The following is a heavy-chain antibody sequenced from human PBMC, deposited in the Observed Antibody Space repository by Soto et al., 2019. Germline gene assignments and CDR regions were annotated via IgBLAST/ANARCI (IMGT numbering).Heavy chain of an antibody. D-gene: IGHD6-6*01. J-gene: IGHJ4*02. CDR2: VHDSGST. Sequence: PSDTLSLTCTVSGGSISCSTCYWGWIRQPPGKGLEWIGTVHDSGSTYLSPSLKSRVTISVDTSKNQFSLKLSSVTAADTAIYFCARTSRSSAYDYWSQGTLVTVFS. V-gene: IGHV4-39*01. CDR1: GGSISCSTCY. CDR3: ARTSRSSAYDY.